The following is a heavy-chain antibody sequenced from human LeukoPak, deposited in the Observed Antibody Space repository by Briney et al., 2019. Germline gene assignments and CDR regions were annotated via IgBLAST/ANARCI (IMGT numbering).Heavy chain of an antibody. CDR2: IYSSGST. V-gene: IGHV4-4*07. J-gene: IGHJ5*02. D-gene: IGHD3-10*01. CDR1: GGSISNYY. Sequence: SETLSLTCTVSGGSISNYYWSWIRQPAGKGLEWIGRIYSSGSTIYNPSLKSRVTMSVDTSTNQLSLKLSSVTAADTAVYYCARLSVLLEGFDPWGQGTLVTVSS. CDR3: ARLSVLLEGFDP.